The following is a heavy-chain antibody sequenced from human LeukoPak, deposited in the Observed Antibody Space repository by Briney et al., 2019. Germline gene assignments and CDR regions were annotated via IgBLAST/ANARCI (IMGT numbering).Heavy chain of an antibody. J-gene: IGHJ4*02. CDR3: ARATPSPPYFDY. Sequence: SETLSLTCTVSGGSISSGDYYWSWIRQPPGKGLEWIGYIYYSGSTYYNPSLKSRATISVDTSKNQFSLKLSSVTAADTAVYYCARATPSPPYFDYWGQGTLVTVSS. CDR1: GGSISSGDYY. V-gene: IGHV4-30-4*01. CDR2: IYYSGST.